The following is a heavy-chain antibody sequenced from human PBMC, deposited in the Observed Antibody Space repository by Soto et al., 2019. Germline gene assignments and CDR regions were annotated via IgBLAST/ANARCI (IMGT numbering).Heavy chain of an antibody. CDR2: VYYTGSI. J-gene: IGHJ4*02. Sequence: SETLSLTCSVSGGSISGSYWSWIRQSPGKGLEWLGYVYYTGSINYSPSLRSRVSISVDTSKNEFSLRLSSVTAADTAVYFCARSVAVPGAHIDYWGQGTQVTVSS. D-gene: IGHD6-19*01. CDR3: ARSVAVPGAHIDY. CDR1: GGSISGSY. V-gene: IGHV4-59*01.